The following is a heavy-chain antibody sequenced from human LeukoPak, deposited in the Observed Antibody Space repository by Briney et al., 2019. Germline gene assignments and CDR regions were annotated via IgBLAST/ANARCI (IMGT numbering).Heavy chain of an antibody. D-gene: IGHD3-10*01. CDR1: GFTFSSYW. Sequence: GGSLRLSCAASGFTFSSYWMSWVRQAPGKGLEWVANIKQDGSEKYYVDSVKGRFTISRDNAKNSLYLQMYSLRAEDTAVYYCARDHRFGELFPTYYYYGMDVWGQGTTVTVSS. J-gene: IGHJ6*02. CDR3: ARDHRFGELFPTYYYYGMDV. CDR2: IKQDGSEK. V-gene: IGHV3-7*01.